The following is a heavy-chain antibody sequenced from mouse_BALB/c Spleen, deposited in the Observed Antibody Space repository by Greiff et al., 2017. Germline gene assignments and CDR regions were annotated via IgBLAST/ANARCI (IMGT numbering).Heavy chain of an antibody. CDR3: ARHGQLGAMDD. Sequence: EVQRVESGGDLVKPGGSLKLSCAASGFTFSSYGMSWVRQTPDKRLEWVATISSGGSYTYYPDSVTGRCTISRDNAKNTLYLQMSSLKSEDTAMYYCARHGQLGAMDDWGQGTSVTVSS. V-gene: IGHV5-6*01. CDR2: ISSGGSYT. J-gene: IGHJ4*01. CDR1: GFTFSSYG. D-gene: IGHD3-2*01.